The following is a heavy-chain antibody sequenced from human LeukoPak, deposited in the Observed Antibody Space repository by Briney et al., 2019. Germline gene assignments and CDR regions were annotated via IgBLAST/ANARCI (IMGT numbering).Heavy chain of an antibody. CDR2: ISSSSSYI. V-gene: IGHV3-21*01. CDR1: GFTFSSYS. J-gene: IGHJ5*02. Sequence: GGSLRLSCAASGFTFSSYSMNWVRQAPGKGLEWVSSISSSSSYIYYADSVKGRFTISRDNAKNSMYLQMNSLRAEDTAVYYCARDPHDYIGPWGQGTLVTVSS. CDR3: ARDPHDYIGP. D-gene: IGHD4-11*01.